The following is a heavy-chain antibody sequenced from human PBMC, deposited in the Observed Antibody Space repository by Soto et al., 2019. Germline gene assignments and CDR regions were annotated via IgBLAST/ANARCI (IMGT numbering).Heavy chain of an antibody. D-gene: IGHD3-9*01. CDR2: ISGSGGST. Sequence: DVQLLESGGGLVQPGGSLRLSCAASGFTFSNYAMSWVRQAPGKGLEWVLAISGSGGSTYYADSVKGRFTISRDNSKNSLYLRMNSLRAEDTAVFYCAKDRAIRPGSDFDYWGQGTQVTVSS. V-gene: IGHV3-23*01. CDR3: AKDRAIRPGSDFDY. J-gene: IGHJ4*02. CDR1: GFTFSNYA.